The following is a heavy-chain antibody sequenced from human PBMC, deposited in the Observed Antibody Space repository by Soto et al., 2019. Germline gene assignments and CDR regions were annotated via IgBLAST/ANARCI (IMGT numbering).Heavy chain of an antibody. Sequence: QVQLQESGPGLVKPSQTLSLTCTVSGGSISSTGYFWTWIRQHPGKGLEWIGYIFYSGSTFHNPSLTSRVTVSVDTSKNQFSLELSSVTAADTAVYYCAREAGSGYYFDYWGQGTLVTVSS. J-gene: IGHJ4*02. CDR1: GGSISSTGYF. CDR2: IFYSGST. D-gene: IGHD1-26*01. V-gene: IGHV4-31*03. CDR3: AREAGSGYYFDY.